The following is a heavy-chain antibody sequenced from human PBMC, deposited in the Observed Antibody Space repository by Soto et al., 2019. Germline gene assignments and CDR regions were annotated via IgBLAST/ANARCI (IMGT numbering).Heavy chain of an antibody. J-gene: IGHJ5*02. CDR1: GGTFRTYT. Sequence: QVQLVQSGAEVKRPGSSVKVSCQTSGGTFRTYTINWVRQAPGQGLEWMGRIIPILDVANYAQKFQARVTITSDKSTSTAHMELRSLRSEDTAVYYWARSIQEGIGVAGPKDIWFDPWGQGTLVTVSS. D-gene: IGHD6-19*01. CDR2: IIPILDVA. CDR3: ARSIQEGIGVAGPKDIWFDP. V-gene: IGHV1-69*02.